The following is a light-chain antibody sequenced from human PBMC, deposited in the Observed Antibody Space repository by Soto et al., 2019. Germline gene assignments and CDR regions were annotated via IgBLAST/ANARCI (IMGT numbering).Light chain of an antibody. CDR3: QQYGSSSPWT. CDR1: QSISSW. Sequence: DIQMTQSPSTLSASVGDRVTITCRASQSISSWLAWYQQKPGRAPKLLIYKASSLETGVPSRFRGSGSGTEFTLIISSLQPDDFASYYCQQYGSSSPWTFGQGNKVEIK. V-gene: IGKV1-5*03. J-gene: IGKJ1*01. CDR2: KAS.